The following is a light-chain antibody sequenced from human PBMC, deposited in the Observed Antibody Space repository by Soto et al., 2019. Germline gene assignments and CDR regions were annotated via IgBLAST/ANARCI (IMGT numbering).Light chain of an antibody. CDR1: QAIRND. CDR3: LQHNVFPRT. Sequence: DIQMTQSPSSLSASVGDRVTITCRASQAIRNDLAWYQQKPGRAPKRLIYGSSSLQSGVPSRFSGRGSGTEFTLTISSLQPEDFATYCCLQHNVFPRTFGQGTKVAIK. CDR2: GSS. J-gene: IGKJ1*01. V-gene: IGKV1-17*01.